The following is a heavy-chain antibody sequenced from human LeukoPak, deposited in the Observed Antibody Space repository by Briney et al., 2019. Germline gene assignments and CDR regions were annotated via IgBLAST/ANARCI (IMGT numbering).Heavy chain of an antibody. CDR1: GGSFSGYY. CDR3: ARRGVVPAAMGGGNWFDP. V-gene: IGHV4-34*01. Sequence: SSETLSLTCAVYGGSFSGYYWSWIRQPPGKGLEWIGEINHSGSTNYNPSLKSRVTMSVDTSKNQFSLKLSSVTAADTAVYYCARRGVVPAAMGGGNWFDPWGQGTLVTVSS. J-gene: IGHJ5*02. CDR2: INHSGST. D-gene: IGHD2-2*01.